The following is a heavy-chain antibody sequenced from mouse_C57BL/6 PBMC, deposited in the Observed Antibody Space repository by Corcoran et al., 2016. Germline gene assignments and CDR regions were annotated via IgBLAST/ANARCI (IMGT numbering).Heavy chain of an antibody. CDR1: GYTFTDYY. CDR3: SRWDYYSNYVSAMDY. V-gene: IGHV1-26*01. J-gene: IGHJ4*01. Sequence: EVQLQQSGPELVKPGASVKISCKASGYTFTDYYMNWVKQSHGKSLEWIGDINPNNGGTSYNQKFKGKATLTVDKSSSTAYMELRSLTSEDSAVYYCSRWDYYSNYVSAMDYWGQGPSVTVSS. CDR2: INPNNGGT. D-gene: IGHD2-5*01.